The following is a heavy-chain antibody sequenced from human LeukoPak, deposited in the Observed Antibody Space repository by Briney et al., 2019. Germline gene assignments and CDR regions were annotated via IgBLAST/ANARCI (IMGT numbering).Heavy chain of an antibody. CDR2: INWNGGST. Sequence: PGGSLRLSCAASGFTFDDYGMSWVRQAPGKGLGWASGINWNGGSTGYADSVKGRFTISRDNAKNSLYLQMNSLRAEDTALYYCARINYGDYDLPAFDIWGQGTMVTVSS. CDR1: GFTFDDYG. J-gene: IGHJ3*02. D-gene: IGHD4-17*01. V-gene: IGHV3-20*04. CDR3: ARINYGDYDLPAFDI.